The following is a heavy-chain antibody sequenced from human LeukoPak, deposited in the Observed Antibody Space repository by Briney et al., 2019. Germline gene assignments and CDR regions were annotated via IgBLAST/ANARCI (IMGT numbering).Heavy chain of an antibody. CDR1: GYTFTSYY. D-gene: IGHD6-19*01. Sequence: ASVKVSCKASGYTFTSYYMHWVRQAPGQGLEWMGIINPSGCSTSYAQKFQGRVTITRDMSTSTVYMELSSLRSEDTAVYYCARDGSIAVAGTGNWFDPWGQGTLVTVSS. V-gene: IGHV1-46*01. CDR3: ARDGSIAVAGTGNWFDP. J-gene: IGHJ5*02. CDR2: INPSGCST.